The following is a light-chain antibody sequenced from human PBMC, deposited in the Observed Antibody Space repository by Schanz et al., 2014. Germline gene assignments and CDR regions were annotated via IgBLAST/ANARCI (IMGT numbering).Light chain of an antibody. V-gene: IGLV2-23*01. J-gene: IGLJ2*01. CDR1: SSDVGSYNL. CDR3: CAYAGSGSVV. CDR2: EGS. Sequence: QSALTQPASVSGSPGQSITISCTGTSSDVGSYNLVSWYQQHPGKAPKLMIYEGSKRPSGVSNRFSGSESGNTASLTITGLQAEDEADYFCCAYAGSGSVVFGGGTKLTVL.